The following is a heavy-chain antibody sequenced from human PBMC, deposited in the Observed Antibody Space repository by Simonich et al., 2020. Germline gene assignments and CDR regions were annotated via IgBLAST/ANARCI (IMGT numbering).Heavy chain of an antibody. V-gene: IGHV1-18*01. CDR1: GYTFTSYG. J-gene: IGHJ4*02. CDR3: ARASRGTWWYYYFDY. Sequence: QVQLVQSGAEVKKPGASVKVSCKASGYTFTSYGISWVRQAPGQGLEWMGGISAYNGNTNYAKKLHGRVTMTTDTSTSTAYMELRSLRSDDTAVYYCARASRGTWWYYYFDYWGQGTLVTSPQ. D-gene: IGHD2-15*01. CDR2: ISAYNGNT.